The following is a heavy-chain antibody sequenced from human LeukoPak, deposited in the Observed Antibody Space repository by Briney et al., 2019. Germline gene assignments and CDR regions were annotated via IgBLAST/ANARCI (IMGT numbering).Heavy chain of an antibody. V-gene: IGHV1-69*04. J-gene: IGHJ6*02. D-gene: IGHD3-22*01. CDR2: IIPILGIA. Sequence: GASVKVSCKASGGTFSSYAISWVRQAPGQGLEWMGRIIPILGIANYAQKFQGRVTITADKSTSTAYMELSSLRSEDTAVYYCARSYYDSSGYSLYNYYGMDVWGQGTTVTVSS. CDR1: GGTFSSYA. CDR3: ARSYYDSSGYSLYNYYGMDV.